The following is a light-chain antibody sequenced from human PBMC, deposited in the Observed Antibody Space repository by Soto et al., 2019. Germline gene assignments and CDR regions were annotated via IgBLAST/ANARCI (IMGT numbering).Light chain of an antibody. J-gene: IGKJ1*01. CDR3: QQYNNWPRT. CDR1: QSVSSN. CDR2: GAS. Sequence: EIVMTQSPGTLSVSQGERATLSCRASQSVSSNLAWYQQKPGQAPRLLIYGASTRATGIPARFSGSGSGTEFTLTISSLQSEDFAVYYCQQYNNWPRTFGQGTKVEIK. V-gene: IGKV3-15*01.